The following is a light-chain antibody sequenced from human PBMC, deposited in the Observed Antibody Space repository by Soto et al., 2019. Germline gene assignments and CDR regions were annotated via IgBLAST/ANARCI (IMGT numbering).Light chain of an antibody. J-gene: IGLJ3*02. CDR2: DVT. CDR3: CSYAGAYTGV. CDR1: SGDVGNYDY. V-gene: IGLV2-11*01. Sequence: QPALTQPRSVSGSPGQSVTISCTGTSGDVGNYDYVSWYHQRPGEAPELMIYDVTKRPSGVPDRFSGSKSGNTASLTISGLQAEDEAEYYCCSYAGAYTGVFGGGTKLTVL.